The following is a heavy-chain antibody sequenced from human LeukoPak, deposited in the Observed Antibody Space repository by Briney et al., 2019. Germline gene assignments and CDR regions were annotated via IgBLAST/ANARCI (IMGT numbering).Heavy chain of an antibody. Sequence: PSETLSLTCTVSRGSIRDYFWSWIRQPAGKGLEWIGRIYIGGSTNYNPSLQSRVTMSLDASKNQFSLKLSSVTAADTAVYYCARIPGGYYYYMDVWGKGTTVTVSS. J-gene: IGHJ6*03. D-gene: IGHD4-23*01. V-gene: IGHV4-4*07. CDR1: RGSIRDYF. CDR2: IYIGGST. CDR3: ARIPGGYYYYMDV.